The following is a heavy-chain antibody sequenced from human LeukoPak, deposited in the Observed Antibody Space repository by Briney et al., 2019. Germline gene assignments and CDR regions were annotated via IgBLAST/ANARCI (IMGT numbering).Heavy chain of an antibody. V-gene: IGHV3-23*01. CDR3: AKEYDSSGYYYVDAFDI. Sequence: GGSLRLSCTASGFTFSTYTMTWVRQAPGKGLEWVSAISGSGGSTYYADSVKGRFSISRDNSKNTLYLQMNSLRAEDTALYYCAKEYDSSGYYYVDAFDIWGRGTMVTVSS. CDR2: ISGSGGST. D-gene: IGHD3-22*01. CDR1: GFTFSTYT. J-gene: IGHJ3*02.